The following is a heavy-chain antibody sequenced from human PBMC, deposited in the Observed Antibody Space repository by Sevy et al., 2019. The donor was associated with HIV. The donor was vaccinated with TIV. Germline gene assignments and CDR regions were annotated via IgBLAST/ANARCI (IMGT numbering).Heavy chain of an antibody. D-gene: IGHD3-3*01. J-gene: IGHJ4*02. CDR3: ARVNPENQYDFWSGYYTGTYDY. V-gene: IGHV4-59*13. CDR1: GGSNSSYY. Sequence: SETLSLTCIVSGGSNSSYYWSWIRQPPGKGLEWIGYIYYSGSTNYNPSLKSRVTISVDTSKNQFSLKLSSVTAADTAVYYCARVNPENQYDFWSGYYTGTYDYWGQGTLVTVSS. CDR2: IYYSGST.